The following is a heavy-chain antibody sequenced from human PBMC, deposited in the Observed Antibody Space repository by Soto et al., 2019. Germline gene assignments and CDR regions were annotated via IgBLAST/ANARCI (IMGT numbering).Heavy chain of an antibody. CDR3: ARDSGWYLDY. J-gene: IGHJ4*02. Sequence: GGSLRLSCAASGFTFSSYAMHWVRQAPGKGLEWVAVISYDGSNKYYADSVKGRFTISRDNSKNTLYLQMNSLRAEDTAVYYCARDSGWYLDYWGQGTLVTVSS. V-gene: IGHV3-30-3*01. D-gene: IGHD6-19*01. CDR2: ISYDGSNK. CDR1: GFTFSSYA.